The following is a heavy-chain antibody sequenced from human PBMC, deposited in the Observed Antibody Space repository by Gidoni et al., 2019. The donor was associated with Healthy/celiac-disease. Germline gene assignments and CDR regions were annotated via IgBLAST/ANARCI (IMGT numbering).Heavy chain of an antibody. J-gene: IGHJ5*02. CDR3: ARGSGLLGVDATFPWFDP. Sequence: QVQLQQWGAGLLKPSETLSLTCAVYGGSFSGYYWSWIRQPPGKGLEWIGEINHSGSTNYNPSLKSRVTISVDTSKNQFSLKLSSVTAADTAVYYCARGSGLLGVDATFPWFDPWGQGTLVTVSS. CDR2: INHSGST. D-gene: IGHD2-15*01. V-gene: IGHV4-34*01. CDR1: GGSFSGYY.